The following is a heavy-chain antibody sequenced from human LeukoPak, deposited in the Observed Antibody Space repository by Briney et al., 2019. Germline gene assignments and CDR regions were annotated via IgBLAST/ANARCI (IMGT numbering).Heavy chain of an antibody. D-gene: IGHD5-18*01. CDR3: ARVIYSYGYGGFDY. J-gene: IGHJ4*02. V-gene: IGHV1-8*01. CDR2: MNPNSGNT. Sequence: GASVKVSCKASGYTFTSYDINWVRQATGQGLEWMGWMNPNSGNTGYAQKFQGRVTMTRNTSISTAYMELSSLRSEDTAVYYCARVIYSYGYGGFDYWGQGTLVTVSS. CDR1: GYTFTSYD.